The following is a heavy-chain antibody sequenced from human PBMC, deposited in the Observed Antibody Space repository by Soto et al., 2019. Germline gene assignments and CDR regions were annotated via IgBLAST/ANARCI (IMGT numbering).Heavy chain of an antibody. J-gene: IGHJ5*02. D-gene: IGHD6-13*01. CDR3: ASGASWEIAAAIESENWFDP. Sequence: QVQLQESGPGLVKPSQTLSLTCTVSGGSISSGGYYWSWIRQHPGKGLEGIGYIYYSGSTYYNPSLKSRVTISVDTSKNPFSLKLSSVPAADTAVYYCASGASWEIAAAIESENWFDPWGQGTLVTVSS. CDR1: GGSISSGGYY. CDR2: IYYSGST. V-gene: IGHV4-31*03.